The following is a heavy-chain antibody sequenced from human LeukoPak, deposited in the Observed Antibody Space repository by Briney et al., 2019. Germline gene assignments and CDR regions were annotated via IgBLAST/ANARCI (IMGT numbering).Heavy chain of an antibody. CDR3: ARWDCSSISCYGGNWFDP. CDR2: IIPIFGTA. J-gene: IGHJ5*02. Sequence: ASVKVSCKASGGTFSSYAISWVRQAPGQGLEWMGGIIPIFGTANYAQKFQGRVTITADESTSTAYTELSSLRSEDTAVYYCARWDCSSISCYGGNWFDPWGQGTLVTVSS. D-gene: IGHD2-2*01. V-gene: IGHV1-69*13. CDR1: GGTFSSYA.